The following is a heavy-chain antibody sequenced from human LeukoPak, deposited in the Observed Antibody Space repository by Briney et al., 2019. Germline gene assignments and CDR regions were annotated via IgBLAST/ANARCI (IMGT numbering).Heavy chain of an antibody. CDR2: IYPGDSDT. CDR1: RYRFATYW. CDR3: ATGDTIPFDY. V-gene: IGHV5-51*01. J-gene: IGHJ4*02. Sequence: PGESLHISCQGSRYRFATYWLGWVRPVTGKGLEWMGIIYPGDSDTRYSPSFQGQVTISADKSISTAYLQWSSLKASDTAMYYCATGDTIPFDYWGQGTLVTVSS. D-gene: IGHD3-3*01.